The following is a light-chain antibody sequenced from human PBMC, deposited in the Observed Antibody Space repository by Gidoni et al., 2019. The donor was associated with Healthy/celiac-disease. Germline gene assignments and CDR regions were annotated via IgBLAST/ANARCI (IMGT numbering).Light chain of an antibody. CDR1: SSNIGNNA. V-gene: IGLV1-36*01. CDR2: YDD. CDR3: AAWDDSLNGPV. J-gene: IGLJ3*02. Sequence: QSVLTQPPSVYEAPRQRVTISCSGSSSNIGNNAVNWYQQLPGKAPKLLIYYDDLLPSGVSDRFSVSTSGTSSSLAISGLQSEDEADYYCAAWDDSLNGPVFGGGTKLTVL.